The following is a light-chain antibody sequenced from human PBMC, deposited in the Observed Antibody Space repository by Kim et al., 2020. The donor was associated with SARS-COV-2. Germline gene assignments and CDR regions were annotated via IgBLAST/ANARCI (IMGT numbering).Light chain of an antibody. Sequence: DIQMNQSPSSLSASVGDRVTITCRASQDIRNDLGWYQQNPGRAPKRLIYGASSLHSGVPSRFSGSGSGTIFTLTISSVQAEDFATYFCPQHSTYPLAFGQGTQLEIK. V-gene: IGKV1-17*01. CDR2: GAS. J-gene: IGKJ5*01. CDR3: PQHSTYPLA. CDR1: QDIRND.